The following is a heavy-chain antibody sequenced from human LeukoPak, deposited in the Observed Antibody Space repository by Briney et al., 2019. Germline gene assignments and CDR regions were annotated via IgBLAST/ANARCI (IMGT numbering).Heavy chain of an antibody. D-gene: IGHD3-10*01. J-gene: IGHJ6*02. CDR3: ARTGRITMVRGVIIKFYYGMDV. V-gene: IGHV3-53*01. Sequence: QTGGSLRLSCAACGFTVSNTYMSWVRQAPEKGVEWVSVIYSGGSTYYADSVKGRFTISRDNSKNKPVLQMKSLRAGGTAGYYCARTGRITMVRGVIIKFYYGMDVWGQGTTVTVSS. CDR1: GFTVSNTY. CDR2: IYSGGST.